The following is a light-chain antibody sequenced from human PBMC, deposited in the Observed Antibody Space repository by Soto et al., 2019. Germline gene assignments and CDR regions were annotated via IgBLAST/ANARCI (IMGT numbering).Light chain of an antibody. J-gene: IGKJ1*01. CDR1: QSLSSSH. Sequence: EIVLTQSPGTLSLSPGERASLSCRASQSLSSSHLTWYQQKPGQAPSLLIYDASSRATGIPDRFSGGGSGTNFTLTISRLEPEDFAVYYCQHLSAFGQGTKVEIK. V-gene: IGKV3-20*01. CDR2: DAS. CDR3: QHLSA.